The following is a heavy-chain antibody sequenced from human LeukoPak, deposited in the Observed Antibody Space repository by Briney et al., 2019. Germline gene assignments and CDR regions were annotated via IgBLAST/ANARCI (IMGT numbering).Heavy chain of an antibody. D-gene: IGHD6-19*01. CDR2: MNPNSGNK. V-gene: IGHV1-8*01. Sequence: ASVTVSCTASGYSFTNFDINWVRQATGQGLEWMGWMNPNSGNKDYAQKFQGRVTMTMNTSITTAYMELSSLRSEDTAVYYCARGPQWRGDYYYMDVWGRGTTVTVSS. J-gene: IGHJ6*03. CDR3: ARGPQWRGDYYYMDV. CDR1: GYSFTNFD.